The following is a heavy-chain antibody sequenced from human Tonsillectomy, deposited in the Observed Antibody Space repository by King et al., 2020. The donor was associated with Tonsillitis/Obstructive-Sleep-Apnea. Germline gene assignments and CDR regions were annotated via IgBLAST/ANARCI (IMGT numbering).Heavy chain of an antibody. Sequence: VQLVESGGGLVKPGGSLRLSCAASGFTFSNAWMNWVRQAPGKGLEWVRRIKSKTDGGTTDYAAPVKGRFTISRDDSKNTLYLQMNSLKTEDTAVYYCTTNGQYCSSTSCYHFDYWGQGTLVTVSS. J-gene: IGHJ4*02. CDR2: IKSKTDGGTT. V-gene: IGHV3-15*07. CDR3: TTNGQYCSSTSCYHFDY. D-gene: IGHD2-2*01. CDR1: GFTFSNAW.